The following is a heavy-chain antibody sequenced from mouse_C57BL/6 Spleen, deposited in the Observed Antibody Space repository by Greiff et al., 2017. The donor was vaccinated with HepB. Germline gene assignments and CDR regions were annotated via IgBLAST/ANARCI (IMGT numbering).Heavy chain of an antibody. CDR1: GYTFTDYY. J-gene: IGHJ3*01. CDR2: INPNNGGT. CDR3: ASYYYGSGAY. V-gene: IGHV1-26*01. D-gene: IGHD1-1*01. Sequence: EVKLVESGPELVKPGASVKISCKAFGYTFTDYYMNWVKQSHGKSLEWIGEINPNNGGTSYNQKFKGKATLTVDKSSSTAYMELRSLTSEDSAVYYCASYYYGSGAYWGQGTLVTVSA.